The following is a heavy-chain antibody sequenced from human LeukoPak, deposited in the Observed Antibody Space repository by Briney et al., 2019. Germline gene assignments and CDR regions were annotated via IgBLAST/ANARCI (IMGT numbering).Heavy chain of an antibody. Sequence: ASVKVSCKASGYTFTGYYMHWVRQAPGQGLEWMGWINPNSGGTNYAQKFQGRVTMTRDTSISTAYMELSRLRPDDTAVYYCARVHSSSWYGWDYWGQGTLVTVSS. J-gene: IGHJ4*02. CDR2: INPNSGGT. D-gene: IGHD6-13*01. V-gene: IGHV1-2*02. CDR1: GYTFTGYY. CDR3: ARVHSSSWYGWDY.